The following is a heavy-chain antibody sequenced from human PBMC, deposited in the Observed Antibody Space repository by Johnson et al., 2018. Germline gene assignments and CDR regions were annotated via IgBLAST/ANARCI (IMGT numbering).Heavy chain of an antibody. CDR3: ARARYDSAFDI. D-gene: IGHD3-22*01. CDR2: IYYSGST. J-gene: IGHJ3*02. CDR1: GGSISSYY. V-gene: IGHV4-59*01. Sequence: QVQLQEAGPGLVKPSETLSLTCTVSGGSISSYYWSWIRQPPGKGLEWIGYIYYSGSTNYNPSLKSRVTISVDTPKNQFPLKLTSVTAADTAVYYCARARYDSAFDIWGQGTMVTVSS.